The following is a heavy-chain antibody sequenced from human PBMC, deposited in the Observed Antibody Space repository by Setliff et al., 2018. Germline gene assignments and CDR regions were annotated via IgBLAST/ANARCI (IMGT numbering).Heavy chain of an antibody. Sequence: GGSLSLSCAASGFSFSGSAVYWVRQASVKGLEWIGRIRGRTDNYATAYAASVRGRFTISRDDSKNTSYLQMNSLKTEDTAVSYCTFAGDGYDVFDIWVQGTMVTVSS. V-gene: IGHV3-73*01. CDR3: TFAGDGYDVFDI. CDR2: IRGRTDNYAT. D-gene: IGHD5-18*01. CDR1: GFSFSGSA. J-gene: IGHJ3*02.